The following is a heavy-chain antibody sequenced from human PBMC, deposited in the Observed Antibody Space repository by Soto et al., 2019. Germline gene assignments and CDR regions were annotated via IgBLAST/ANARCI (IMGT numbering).Heavy chain of an antibody. J-gene: IGHJ5*02. CDR3: AKDQLSGKWMARWLDP. CDR2: ISGGGANT. CDR1: GFMFSDYA. D-gene: IGHD6-19*01. Sequence: EVQLLESGGGLVQPGGSLRLSCAASGFMFSDYAMTWVRQAPGEGLEWVAMISGGGANTYYADSVKGRFTISRDNSKNTVYLQVHSLRAEDTAVYYCAKDQLSGKWMARWLDPWGQGTLVTVSS. V-gene: IGHV3-23*01.